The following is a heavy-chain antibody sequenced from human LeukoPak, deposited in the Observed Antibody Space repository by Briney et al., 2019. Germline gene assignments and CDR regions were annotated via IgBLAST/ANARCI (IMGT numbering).Heavy chain of an antibody. CDR1: GFTFSSYG. V-gene: IGHV3-33*01. CDR2: IWYDGSNK. Sequence: PGGSLRLSCAASGFTFSSYGMHWVRQAPGKGLEWVAVIWYDGSNKYYADSVKGRFTISRDNSKNTLYLQMNSLRAEDTAVYYCARELAVAGTNYYYGMDVWGQGTTVTVSS. CDR3: ARELAVAGTNYYYGMDV. J-gene: IGHJ6*02. D-gene: IGHD6-19*01.